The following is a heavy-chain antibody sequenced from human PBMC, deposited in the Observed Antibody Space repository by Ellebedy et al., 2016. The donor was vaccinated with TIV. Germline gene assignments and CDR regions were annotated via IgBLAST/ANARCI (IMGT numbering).Heavy chain of an antibody. CDR3: ARYDSDGGAFDI. Sequence: GGSLRLXXKASGYSFTTYWIGWVRKMPGKGQEWMGIIYPGDSDTRYSPSFQGQVTISADKSISTAYLQWSSLKASDTAMYYCARYDSDGGAFDIWGQGTMVTVSS. J-gene: IGHJ3*02. CDR2: IYPGDSDT. D-gene: IGHD3-9*01. V-gene: IGHV5-51*01. CDR1: GYSFTTYW.